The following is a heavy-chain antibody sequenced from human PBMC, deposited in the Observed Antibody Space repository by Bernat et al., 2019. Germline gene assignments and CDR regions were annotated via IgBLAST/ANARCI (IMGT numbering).Heavy chain of an antibody. CDR3: SRPGGSYVFLGFAS. J-gene: IGHJ4*02. Sequence: EVQLLESGGGLVQPGGSLRLSCAASGFTVSNYAMSWVRQAPGKGLEWGSAIGGSDGNTYYADSLQRRFTISRYNSKTLSSLQMNSLRAQPPAVSSCSRPGGSYVFLGFASCGQGALVSVSS. V-gene: IGHV3-23*01. CDR2: IGGSDGNT. D-gene: IGHD1-26*01. CDR1: GFTVSNYA.